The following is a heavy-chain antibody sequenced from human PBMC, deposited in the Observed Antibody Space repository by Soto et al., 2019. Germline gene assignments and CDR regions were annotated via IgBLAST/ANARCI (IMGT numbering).Heavy chain of an antibody. J-gene: IGHJ4*02. D-gene: IGHD2-8*02. V-gene: IGHV3-30*03. CDR2: ISRDGGTK. CDR3: TGEVASGY. Sequence: QVQLVESGGGVVQPGRSLRLSCAVSGFTVSTYGMHWCRQSPGKGLEWVAVISRDGGTKYYADSVKGRFTISRDNSRNTLFLEMNSLRGDDMAVYYCTGEVASGYWGQGTLVTVSS. CDR1: GFTVSTYG.